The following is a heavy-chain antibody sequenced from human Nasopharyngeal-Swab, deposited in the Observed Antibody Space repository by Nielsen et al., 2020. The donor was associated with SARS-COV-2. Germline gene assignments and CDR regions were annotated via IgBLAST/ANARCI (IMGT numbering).Heavy chain of an antibody. CDR1: GYTFGGYY. CDR3: APEYCSGGTCYSVFHC. D-gene: IGHD2-15*01. CDR2: INPDSGDA. V-gene: IGHV1-2*02. J-gene: IGHJ4*02. Sequence: ASVKVSCKASGYTFGGYYMHWVRQAPAQGLEWMGWINPDSGDARYAQKFQGRVTMTRDTSISTAYMELSRLRSDDTAVYYCAPEYCSGGTCYSVFHCWGQGTLVTVSS.